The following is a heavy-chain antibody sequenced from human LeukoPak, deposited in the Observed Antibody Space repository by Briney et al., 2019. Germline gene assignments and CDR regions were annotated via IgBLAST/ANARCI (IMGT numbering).Heavy chain of an antibody. CDR1: GYTFTSYY. V-gene: IGHV1-8*03. Sequence: GASVKVSCKASGYTFTSYYMHWVRQAPEQGLEWMGWMNPNSGNTGYAQKFQGRVTITRNTSISTAYMELGSLRSEDTAVYYCARGVAARYFGTYYYYYMDVWGKGTAVTVSS. J-gene: IGHJ6*03. CDR3: ARGVAARYFGTYYYYYMDV. CDR2: MNPNSGNT. D-gene: IGHD1-1*01.